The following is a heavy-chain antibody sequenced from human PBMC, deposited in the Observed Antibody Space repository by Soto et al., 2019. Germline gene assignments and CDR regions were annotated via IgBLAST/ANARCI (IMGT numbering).Heavy chain of an antibody. V-gene: IGHV3-30-3*01. CDR3: ARVRDIGVFTASFYHYYGLAV. D-gene: IGHD3-10*01. CDR2: ISYDGSNK. J-gene: IGHJ6*02. Sequence: GGSLRLSCAASGFTFSSYAMHWVRQAPGKGLEWVAVISYDGSNKYYADSVKGRFTISRDNSKNTLYLQMNSLRAEDTAVYYCARVRDIGVFTASFYHYYGLAVPGQGTTVPVSS. CDR1: GFTFSSYA.